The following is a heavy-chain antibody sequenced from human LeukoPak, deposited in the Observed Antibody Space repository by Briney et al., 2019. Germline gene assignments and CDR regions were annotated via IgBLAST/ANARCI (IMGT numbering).Heavy chain of an antibody. CDR3: AILVVTVLDPQLTPRPYSSS. V-gene: IGHV1-24*01. D-gene: IGHD6-13*01. J-gene: IGHJ4*02. CDR2: FDPEDGET. CDR1: GYTLTELS. Sequence: ASVKVSCKVSGYTLTELSMHWVRQAPGKGLEWMGGFDPEDGETIYAQKFQGRATMTEDTSTDTAYMELSSLRSEDTAVYYCAILVVTVLDPQLTPRPYSSSWGQGTLVAVSS.